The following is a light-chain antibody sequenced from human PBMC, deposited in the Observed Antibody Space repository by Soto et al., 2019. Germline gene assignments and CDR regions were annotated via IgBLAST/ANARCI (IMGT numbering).Light chain of an antibody. CDR3: CSYASSSTYV. CDR2: EVT. J-gene: IGLJ1*01. V-gene: IGLV2-8*01. Sequence: ALTQPPSASGSPGQSVTISCTGTSSDVGGYNYVSWYQQHPGKAPKLMIYEVTKRPSGVSDRFSGSKSGNTASLTISGLQAEDEADYYCCSYASSSTYVFGTGTKVTVL. CDR1: SSDVGGYNY.